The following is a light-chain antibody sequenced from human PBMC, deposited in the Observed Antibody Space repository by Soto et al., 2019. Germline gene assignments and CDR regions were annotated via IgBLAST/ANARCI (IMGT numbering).Light chain of an antibody. Sequence: EIVLTQSPGTLSSSPGERATLSCRASQSISSNYLAWYQQKPGQAPRLLFYGASSRATGIPDRFSGSGSGTDFTLTISRLEPEDFAVYYCQQYVSSPLAFGQGTKLEIK. J-gene: IGKJ2*01. CDR1: QSISSNY. V-gene: IGKV3-20*01. CDR3: QQYVSSPLA. CDR2: GAS.